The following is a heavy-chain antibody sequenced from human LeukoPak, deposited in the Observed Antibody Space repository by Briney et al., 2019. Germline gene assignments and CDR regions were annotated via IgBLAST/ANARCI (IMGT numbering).Heavy chain of an antibody. CDR3: ARGPGYSGNPDFDY. Sequence: ASVKVSCKASGYTFTIYAMHWVRQAPGQRLEWMGWINAGNGNTKYSQKFQGRVTITRDTSASTAYMELSSLRSEDTAVYYCARGPGYSGNPDFDYWGQGTLVTVSS. V-gene: IGHV1-3*01. CDR2: INAGNGNT. J-gene: IGHJ4*02. D-gene: IGHD3-9*01. CDR1: GYTFTIYA.